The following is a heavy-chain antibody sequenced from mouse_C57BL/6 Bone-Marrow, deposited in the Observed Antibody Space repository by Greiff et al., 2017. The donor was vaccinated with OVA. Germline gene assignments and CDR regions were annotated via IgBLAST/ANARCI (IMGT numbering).Heavy chain of an antibody. CDR1: GYTFTDYY. D-gene: IGHD1-1*01. CDR3: ARGRGITTRYFDV. J-gene: IGHJ1*03. V-gene: IGHV1-26*01. Sequence: VQLQQSGPELVKPGASVKISCKASGYTFTDYYMNWVKQSHGKSLEWIGDINPNNGGTSYNQKFKGKATLTVDKSSSTAYMELRSLTSEDSAVYYCARGRGITTRYFDVWGTGTTVTVSS. CDR2: INPNNGGT.